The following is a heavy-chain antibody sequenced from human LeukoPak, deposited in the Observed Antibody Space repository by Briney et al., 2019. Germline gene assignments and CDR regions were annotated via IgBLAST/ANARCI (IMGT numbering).Heavy chain of an antibody. CDR2: IYLGDSDT. V-gene: IGHV5-51*01. CDR3: ARRWELYYFDY. J-gene: IGHJ4*02. CDR1: GYSFTTYW. Sequence: GESLKISCRVSGYSFTTYWIGWVRQMPGKGLEWMGIIYLGDSDTRYSPSFQGQVTISADKSISTAYLQWSSLKASDTAMYYCARRWELYYFDYWGQGTLVTVSS. D-gene: IGHD1-26*01.